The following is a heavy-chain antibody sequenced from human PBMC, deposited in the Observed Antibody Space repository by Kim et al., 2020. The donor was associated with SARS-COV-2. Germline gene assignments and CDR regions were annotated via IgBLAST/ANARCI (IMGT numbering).Heavy chain of an antibody. D-gene: IGHD1-1*01. J-gene: IGHJ1*01. CDR1: GGSFSGYS. Sequence: SETLSLTCAVYGGSFSGYSWYWIRQPPRKGLEWIGKINHCGSATYNPSLTSRVTLSVDTSTTQISLNLRSVTAADTAVYYCARDIVYHNSSAFASWGQGT. CDR2: INHCGSA. CDR3: ARDIVYHNSSAFAS. V-gene: IGHV4-34*01.